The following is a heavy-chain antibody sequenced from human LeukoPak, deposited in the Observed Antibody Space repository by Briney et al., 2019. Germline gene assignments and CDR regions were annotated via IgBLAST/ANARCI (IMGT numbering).Heavy chain of an antibody. Sequence: GGSLRLSCAASGFTFSSYAMSWVRQAPGKGLEWVSSISSGGGSANYADSVKGRFTISRDNSKNTVYLQMNSLRAEDTAVYYCAKAGSGYNYGGFVWGQGTLVTVSS. J-gene: IGHJ4*02. D-gene: IGHD5-18*01. CDR1: GFTFSSYA. V-gene: IGHV3-23*01. CDR3: AKAGSGYNYGGFV. CDR2: ISSGGGSA.